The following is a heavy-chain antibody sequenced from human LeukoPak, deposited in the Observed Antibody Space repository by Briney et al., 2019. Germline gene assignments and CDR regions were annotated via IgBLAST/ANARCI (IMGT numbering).Heavy chain of an antibody. D-gene: IGHD3-10*01. CDR3: ARDPHYGSGSYYERVDY. CDR1: GFTFSSYA. V-gene: IGHV3-21*01. CDR2: ISSSSSYI. Sequence: GGSLRLSCAASGFTFSSYAMSWVRQAPGKGLEWVSSISSSSSYIYYADSVKGRFTISRDNAKNSLYLQMNSLRAEDTAVYYCARDPHYGSGSYYERVDYWGQGTLVTVSS. J-gene: IGHJ4*02.